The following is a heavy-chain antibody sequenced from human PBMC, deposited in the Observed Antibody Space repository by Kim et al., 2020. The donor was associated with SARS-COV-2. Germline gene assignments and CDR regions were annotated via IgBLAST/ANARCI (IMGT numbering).Heavy chain of an antibody. J-gene: IGHJ4*02. CDR3: AREGGLYSSSDPRPLDY. D-gene: IGHD6-6*01. CDR2: INPSGGST. CDR1: GYTFTSYY. V-gene: IGHV1-46*01. Sequence: ASVKVSCKASGYTFTSYYMHWVRQAPGQGLEWMGIINPSGGSTSYAQKFQGRVTMTRDTSTSTVYMELSSLRSEDTAVYYCAREGGLYSSSDPRPLDYWGQGTLVTVSS.